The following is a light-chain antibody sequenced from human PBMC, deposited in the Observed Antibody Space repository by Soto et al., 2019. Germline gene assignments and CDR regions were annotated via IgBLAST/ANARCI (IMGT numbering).Light chain of an antibody. CDR1: QSLSDW. CDR2: RES. V-gene: IGKV1-5*03. J-gene: IGKJ4*01. Sequence: DIQLTQSPSTLSASVGDRVTITCRASQSLSDWLAWYQQIPGTAPKLLIYRESSLEDGVPSRFSGSGSGTEFTLTISSLQPDDFATYYCQQYDTYPLTCGGGTKVEIK. CDR3: QQYDTYPLT.